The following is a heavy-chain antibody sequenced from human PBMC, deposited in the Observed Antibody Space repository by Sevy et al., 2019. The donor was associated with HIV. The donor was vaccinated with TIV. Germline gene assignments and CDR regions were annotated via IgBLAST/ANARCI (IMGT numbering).Heavy chain of an antibody. Sequence: GGSLRLSCAASGFTFSIYTMSWFRQAPGKGLEWVSSFCFGGSKIYYAESVKGRFTISRDNSRNTVYLQMNSLRADDTAVYYCAREGCTQPHDYWGQGTLVTVSS. CDR2: FCFGGSKI. CDR1: GFTFSIYT. CDR3: AREGCTQPHDY. V-gene: IGHV3-23*01. J-gene: IGHJ4*02. D-gene: IGHD2-8*01.